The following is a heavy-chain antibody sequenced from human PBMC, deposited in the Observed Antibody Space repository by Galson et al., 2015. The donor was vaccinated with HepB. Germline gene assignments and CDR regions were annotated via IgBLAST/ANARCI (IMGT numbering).Heavy chain of an antibody. CDR1: GGSISSGGYY. V-gene: IGHV4-31*03. CDR3: ARDLKRVVGATPYGMDV. CDR2: IYYSGST. Sequence: TLSLTCTVSGGSISSGGYYWSWIRQHPGKGLEWIGYIYYSGSTYYNPSLKSRVTISVDTSKNQFSLKLSSVTAADTAVYYCARDLKRVVGATPYGMDVWGQGTTVTVSS. J-gene: IGHJ6*02. D-gene: IGHD1-26*01.